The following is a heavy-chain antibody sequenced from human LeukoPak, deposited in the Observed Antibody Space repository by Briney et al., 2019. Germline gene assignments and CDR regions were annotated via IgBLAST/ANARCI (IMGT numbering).Heavy chain of an antibody. D-gene: IGHD1-1*01. CDR1: GFTFSSYA. CDR3: PKVVGTEYFDY. V-gene: IGHV3-23*01. Sequence: GGSLRLSCASSGFTFSSYAMSWVRQARGKGRECVSAISGSGGSTYYADSVRGRFTFSRDNSEHTLHLDVNPLRGGDAPVLFWPKVVGTEYFDYWGQGTLVTVSS. CDR2: ISGSGGST. J-gene: IGHJ4*02.